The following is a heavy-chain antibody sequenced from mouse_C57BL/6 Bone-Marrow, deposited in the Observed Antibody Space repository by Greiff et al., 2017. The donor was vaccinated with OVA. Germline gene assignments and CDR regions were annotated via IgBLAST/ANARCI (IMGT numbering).Heavy chain of an antibody. CDR3: ALDDYDVGYAMDY. J-gene: IGHJ4*01. V-gene: IGHV14-3*01. D-gene: IGHD2-4*01. Sequence: EVQLQQSVAELVRPGASVKLSCTASGFNIKNTYMHWVKQRPEQVLEWIGRIDPANGNTKYAPKFQGKATIPADTSSNTAYLQLSSLTSEDTAIYYCALDDYDVGYAMDYWGQGTSVTVSS. CDR1: GFNIKNTY. CDR2: IDPANGNT.